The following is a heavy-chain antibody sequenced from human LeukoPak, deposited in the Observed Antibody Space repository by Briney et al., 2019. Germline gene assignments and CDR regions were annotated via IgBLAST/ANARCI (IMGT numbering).Heavy chain of an antibody. CDR2: IRSKAYGGTT. V-gene: IGHV3-49*04. Sequence: GGSLRLSCTASGFTFGDYAMSWVRQAPGKGLEWVGFIRSKAYGGTTEYAASVKGRFTISRDDSKGIAYLQVNSLKTEDTAVYYCTRRAAMEIGDYWGQGTLVTVSS. D-gene: IGHD5-18*01. J-gene: IGHJ4*02. CDR1: GFTFGDYA. CDR3: TRRAAMEIGDY.